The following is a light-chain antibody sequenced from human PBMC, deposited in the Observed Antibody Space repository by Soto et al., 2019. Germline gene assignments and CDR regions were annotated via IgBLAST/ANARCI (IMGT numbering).Light chain of an antibody. CDR3: SSYTNGNTAVV. J-gene: IGLJ2*01. CDR2: EVI. CDR1: SSDVGTYNY. V-gene: IGLV2-14*01. Sequence: QSALAQPASVSGSPGQSITISCTGSSSDVGTYNYVSWYQQHPGKAPKLMLFEVINRPSGISNRFSGSKSGNTASLTISGLQSEDEAVYYCSSYTNGNTAVVFSGGTKLTVL.